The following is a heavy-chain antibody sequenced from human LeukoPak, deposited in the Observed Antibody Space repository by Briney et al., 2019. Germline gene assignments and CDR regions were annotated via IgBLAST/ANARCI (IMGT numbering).Heavy chain of an antibody. D-gene: IGHD6-19*01. Sequence: PSETLSLTCTVSGYSISSGYYWGWLRQPPGKGLEWIGSIYHSGSTYYNPSLKSRVTISVETSKNQFSLKLSSVTAADTAVYYCARDRVAGSDYWGQGALVTVSS. V-gene: IGHV4-38-2*02. CDR1: GYSISSGYY. J-gene: IGHJ4*02. CDR3: ARDRVAGSDY. CDR2: IYHSGST.